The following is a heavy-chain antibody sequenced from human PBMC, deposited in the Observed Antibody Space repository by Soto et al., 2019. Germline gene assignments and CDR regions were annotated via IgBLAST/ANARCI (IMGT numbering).Heavy chain of an antibody. CDR3: ARDHPSDYGDVFDP. D-gene: IGHD4-17*01. J-gene: IGHJ5*02. Sequence: GGSLRLSCAASGFTFSSYGMHWVRQAPGKGLEWVAVIWYDGSNKYYADSVKGRFTISRDNSKNTLYLQMNSLRAEDTAVYYCARDHPSDYGDVFDPWGQGTLVTVSS. V-gene: IGHV3-33*01. CDR2: IWYDGSNK. CDR1: GFTFSSYG.